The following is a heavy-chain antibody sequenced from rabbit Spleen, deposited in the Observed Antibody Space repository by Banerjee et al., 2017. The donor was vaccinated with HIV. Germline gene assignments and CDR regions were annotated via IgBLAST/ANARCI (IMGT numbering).Heavy chain of an antibody. D-gene: IGHD8-1*01. V-gene: IGHV1S7*01. CDR2: IDPVFGIT. CDR1: GFTLSSYY. CDR3: ARDGAGGSYFAL. Sequence: QLEESGGDLVKPEGSLKLSCTASGFTLSSYYMNWVRQAPGKGLEWIGYIDPVFGITYYANWVNGRFSISRENAQNTVLLQMTSLTAADTATYFCARDGAGGSYFALWGPGTLVTVS. J-gene: IGHJ4*01.